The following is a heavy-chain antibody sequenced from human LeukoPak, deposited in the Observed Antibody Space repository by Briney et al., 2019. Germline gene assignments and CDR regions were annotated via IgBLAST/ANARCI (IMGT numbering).Heavy chain of an antibody. V-gene: IGHV3-74*01. D-gene: IGHD1-7*01. CDR3: ASRAGITGTTHYYYYMDV. CDR1: GFTFSSYW. J-gene: IGHJ6*03. CDR2: INSDGRST. Sequence: GSLRLSCAASGFTFSSYWMHWVRQAPGKGLVWVSRINSDGRSTSYADSVKGRFTISRDNAKNSLYLQMNSLRAEDTAVYYCASRAGITGTTHYYYYMDVWGKGTTVTVSS.